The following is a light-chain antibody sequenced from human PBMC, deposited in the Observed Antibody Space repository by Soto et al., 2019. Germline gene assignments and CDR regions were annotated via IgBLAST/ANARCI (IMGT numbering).Light chain of an antibody. V-gene: IGKV3-20*01. CDR1: QSVSSTY. CDR2: GAS. CDR3: QHYGSSHGVT. J-gene: IGKJ3*01. Sequence: EIVLTQSPGTLSLSPGERATLSCRASQSVSSTYLAWYQQKPGQAPRLLLYGASSRATGIPDRFSGSGSGTDFTLTINRLEPEDFAVYYCQHYGSSHGVTFGPATKVDIK.